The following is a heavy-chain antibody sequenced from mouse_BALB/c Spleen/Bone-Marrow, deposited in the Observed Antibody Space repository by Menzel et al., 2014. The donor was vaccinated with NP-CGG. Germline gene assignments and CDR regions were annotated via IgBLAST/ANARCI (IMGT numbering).Heavy chain of an antibody. CDR1: GFSLTSCG. CDR3: ARGGYYKYDEDAMDY. V-gene: IGHV2-9*02. D-gene: IGHD2-14*01. Sequence: QVQLKESGPGLVAPSQSLSITCTVSGFSLTSCGVHWVRQPPGKGLEWLGVIWAGGITNYNSTLMSRLSINKDDSKSKVFLKMNSLQTDDTAMYYCARGGYYKYDEDAMDYWGQGTSVTVSS. J-gene: IGHJ4*01. CDR2: IWAGGIT.